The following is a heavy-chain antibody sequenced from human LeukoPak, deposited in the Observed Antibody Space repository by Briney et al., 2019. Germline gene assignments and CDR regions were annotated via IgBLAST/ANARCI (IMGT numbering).Heavy chain of an antibody. J-gene: IGHJ4*02. CDR1: GFTFSSIA. CDR2: ISGSGGST. Sequence: PGGSLRLSCAASGFTFSSIALNWVRQAPGKGLEWVSGISGSGGSTYYADSVKGRFTISRDNSKSTLYLQMNSLRAEDTAVYYCAKIFSVRGFTRVGGVIGEKKSFDSGAQGPLVTVS. V-gene: IGHV3-23*01. CDR3: AKIFSVRGFTRVGGVIGEKKSFDS. D-gene: IGHD3-10*01.